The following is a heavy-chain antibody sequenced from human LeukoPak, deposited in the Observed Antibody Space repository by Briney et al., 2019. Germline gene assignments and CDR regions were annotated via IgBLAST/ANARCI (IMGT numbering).Heavy chain of an antibody. J-gene: IGHJ6*03. Sequence: TGGSLRLSCAASGFSLSRYWMHWVRQAPGTGLVWVSYIDNDGTDTNYADSVRGRFTVSRDNAKNTLYLQMNGLRADDTAVYYCTRGGFDHNMDVWGKGTTVT. D-gene: IGHD3-9*01. CDR1: GFSLSRYW. V-gene: IGHV3-74*01. CDR3: TRGGFDHNMDV. CDR2: IDNDGTDT.